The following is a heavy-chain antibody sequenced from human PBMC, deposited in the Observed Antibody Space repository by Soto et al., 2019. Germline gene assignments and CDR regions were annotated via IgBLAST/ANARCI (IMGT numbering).Heavy chain of an antibody. CDR3: AKDSWAIFGVPAGEYYAMDV. Sequence: PGGSLRLSCVASGFTFENYAMSWVRQAPGKGLEWVSAISGSGGTTYYPDSVKGRFTISRDNSKNTVYLQMNDLRVEDAAEYFCAKDSWAIFGVPAGEYYAMDVWCQGTTVTVSS. D-gene: IGHD3-3*01. CDR2: ISGSGGTT. J-gene: IGHJ6*02. V-gene: IGHV3-23*01. CDR1: GFTFENYA.